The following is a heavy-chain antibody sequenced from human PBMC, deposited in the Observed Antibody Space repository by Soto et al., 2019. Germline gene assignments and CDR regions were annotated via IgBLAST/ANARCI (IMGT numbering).Heavy chain of an antibody. CDR1: GFTFSSYA. CDR3: ARGHIVVVHGMDV. D-gene: IGHD2-2*01. CDR2: ISYDGSNK. J-gene: IGHJ6*02. V-gene: IGHV3-30-3*01. Sequence: QVQLVESGGGVVQPGRSLRLSCVASGFTFSSYAMHWVRQAPGKGLEWVAVISYDGSNKYYADSVKGRFTISRDNSKNTLYLQMNSLRAEDTAVYYCARGHIVVVHGMDVWGQGTTVTVSS.